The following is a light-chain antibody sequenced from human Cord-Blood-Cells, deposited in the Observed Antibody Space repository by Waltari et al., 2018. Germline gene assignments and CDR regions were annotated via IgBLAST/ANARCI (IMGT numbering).Light chain of an antibody. CDR3: SSYAGSNNLV. CDR1: SSDVGGYNY. J-gene: IGLJ2*01. V-gene: IGLV2-8*01. Sequence: QSALTKPPSASGSPGQSVTISCTGTSSDVGGYNYVSWYKQHPGTAPKLMIYEVSKRPSGFPDRSSGSKSGNTASLTVSGLQAEDEADYYCSSYAGSNNLVFGGGTKLTVL. CDR2: EVS.